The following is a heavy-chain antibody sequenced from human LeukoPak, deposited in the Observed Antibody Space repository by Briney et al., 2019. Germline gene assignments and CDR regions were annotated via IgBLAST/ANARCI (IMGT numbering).Heavy chain of an antibody. V-gene: IGHV4-30-2*01. CDR2: IYPSGST. D-gene: IGHD5/OR15-5a*01. CDR1: GDSIKNGAYT. J-gene: IGHJ3*02. CDR3: ARQRTVSTTRGFDI. Sequence: SETLSLTCAVSGDSIKNGAYTWSWTRQPPGKGLEWIGDIYPSGSTNYNPSLKSRVTLSVDMSKNQFSLNLSSVTAADTAVYWCARQRTVSTTRGFDIWGQGTMVTVSS.